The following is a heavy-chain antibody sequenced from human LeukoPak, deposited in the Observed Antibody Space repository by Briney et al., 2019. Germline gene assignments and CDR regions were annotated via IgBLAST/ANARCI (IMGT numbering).Heavy chain of an antibody. J-gene: IGHJ4*02. V-gene: IGHV3-73*01. Sequence: GGSLRLSCAASGFTFSGSAMHWVRQASGKGLEWVGRIRSKANSYATAYAASVKGRFTISRDDSKNTAYLQMNSLETEDTAVYYCTSRIAAAGKPLDYWGQGTLVTVSS. CDR1: GFTFSGSA. CDR2: IRSKANSYAT. CDR3: TSRIAAAGKPLDY. D-gene: IGHD6-13*01.